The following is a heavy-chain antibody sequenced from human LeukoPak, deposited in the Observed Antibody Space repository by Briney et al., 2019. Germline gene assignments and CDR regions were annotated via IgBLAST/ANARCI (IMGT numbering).Heavy chain of an antibody. J-gene: IGHJ4*02. D-gene: IGHD5-24*01. CDR3: ARRSQNGYNSPIDY. CDR1: GYTFICCG. Sequence: ASVTVSCKTSGYTFICCGITWVRQAPGQGLEWMGWISADTGNTDYARNLQGRVSMTTDRSTSTAYMELRSLRSDDTAVYYCARRSQNGYNSPIDYWGQGTLVTVSS. CDR2: ISADTGNT. V-gene: IGHV1-18*01.